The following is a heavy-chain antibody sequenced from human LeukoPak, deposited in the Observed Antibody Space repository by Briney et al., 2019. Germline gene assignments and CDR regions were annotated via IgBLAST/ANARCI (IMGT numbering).Heavy chain of an antibody. CDR3: ARRGYCSSTSCYMGYYYYYYMDV. CDR2: ISGSGGST. V-gene: IGHV3-23*01. D-gene: IGHD2-2*02. J-gene: IGHJ6*03. CDR1: GFTFSTYA. Sequence: PGGSLRLPCAASGFTFSTYAMSWVRQAPGKGLEWVSGISGSGGSTYYADSVKGRFTISRDTSKNTLYLQMNSQRAEDTAVYYCARRGYCSSTSCYMGYYYYYYMDVWGKGTTVTVSS.